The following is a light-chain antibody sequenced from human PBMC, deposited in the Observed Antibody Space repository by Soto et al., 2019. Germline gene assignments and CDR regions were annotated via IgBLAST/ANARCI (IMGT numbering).Light chain of an antibody. V-gene: IGLV3-21*04. J-gene: IGLJ2*01. CDR2: YDS. CDR3: QVWDSRSDHVV. CDR1: NIGSKS. Sequence: VLTQPPSVSVAPGKTARITCGGNNIGSKSVHWYQQKPGQAPVMVIYYDSDRPSGIPERFSGSNSGNTATLTISRVEAGDEDAYYCQVWDSRSDHVVFGGGTKLTVL.